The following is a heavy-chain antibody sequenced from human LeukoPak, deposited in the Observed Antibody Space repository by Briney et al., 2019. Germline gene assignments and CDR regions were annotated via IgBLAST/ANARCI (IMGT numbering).Heavy chain of an antibody. D-gene: IGHD3-22*01. CDR3: ARWRYYDSSGYYPYYYYYGMDV. CDR2: ISSSSSYT. Sequence: GGSLRLSCAASGFTFSDYYMSWIRQAPGKGLEWVSYISSSSSYTNYADSVKGRFTISRDNAKNSLYLQMNSLRAEDTAVYYCARWRYYDSSGYYPYYYYYGMDVWGQGTTVTVSS. CDR1: GFTFSDYY. J-gene: IGHJ6*02. V-gene: IGHV3-11*03.